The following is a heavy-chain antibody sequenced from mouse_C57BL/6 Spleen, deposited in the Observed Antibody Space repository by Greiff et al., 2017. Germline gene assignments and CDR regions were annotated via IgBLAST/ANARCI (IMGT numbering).Heavy chain of an antibody. CDR1: GFSLTSYG. J-gene: IGHJ1*03. CDR2: IWSGGST. D-gene: IGHD4-1*02. Sequence: VQLQQSGPGLVQPSQSLSITCTVSGFSLTSYGVHWVRQSPGKGLEWLGVIWSGGSTDYNAAFISRLSISKDNSKSQVFFKMNSLQADDTVIYYCASQLGRWYFDVWGTGTTVTVSS. V-gene: IGHV2-2*01. CDR3: ASQLGRWYFDV.